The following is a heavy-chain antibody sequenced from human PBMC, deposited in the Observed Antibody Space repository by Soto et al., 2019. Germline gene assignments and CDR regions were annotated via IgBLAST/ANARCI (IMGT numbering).Heavy chain of an antibody. D-gene: IGHD3-9*01. J-gene: IGHJ3*02. CDR3: ASQGGEYYDILTGSYLGGAFDI. CDR1: SGSISSSNW. Sequence: ASETLSLTCAVSSGSISSSNWWSWVRQPPGKGLEWIGDIYHSGSTNYNPSLKSRVTISVDKSKNQFSLKLSSVTAADTAVCYCASQGGEYYDILTGSYLGGAFDIWGQGTMVTVSS. CDR2: IYHSGST. V-gene: IGHV4-4*02.